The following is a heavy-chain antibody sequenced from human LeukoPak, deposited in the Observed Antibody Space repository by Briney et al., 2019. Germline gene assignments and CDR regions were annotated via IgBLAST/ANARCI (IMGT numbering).Heavy chain of an antibody. CDR2: IYYSGST. Sequence: PSETLSLTCTVSGGSISSSSYYWGWIRQPPGKGLEWIGSIYYSGSTYYNPSLKIRVTISVDTSKNQFSLKLSSVTAADTAVYYCARGQRYCSSTSCYLVMNGYNWFDPWGQGTLVTVSS. CDR3: ARGQRYCSSTSCYLVMNGYNWFDP. CDR1: GGSISSSSYY. J-gene: IGHJ5*02. D-gene: IGHD2-2*01. V-gene: IGHV4-39*01.